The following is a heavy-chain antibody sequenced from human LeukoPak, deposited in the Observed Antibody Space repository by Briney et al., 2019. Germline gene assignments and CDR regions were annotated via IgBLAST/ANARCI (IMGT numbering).Heavy chain of an antibody. D-gene: IGHD3-22*01. Sequence: GGSLRLSCAASGFTFSSYAMSWVRQAPGKGLEWVSVISGSGGNTYYADSVKGRFTISRDNAKNSLYLQMNSLRAEDTAVYYCAELGITMIEGVWGKGTTVTISS. CDR2: ISGSGGNT. V-gene: IGHV3-23*01. CDR1: GFTFSSYA. CDR3: AELGITMIEGV. J-gene: IGHJ6*04.